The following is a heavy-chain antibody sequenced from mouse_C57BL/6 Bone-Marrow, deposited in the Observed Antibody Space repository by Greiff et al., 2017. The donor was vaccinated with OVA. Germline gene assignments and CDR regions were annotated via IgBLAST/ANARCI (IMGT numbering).Heavy chain of an antibody. CDR3: ARRDGYYWYFDV. Sequence: QVTLKECGPGILQSSQTLSLTCSFSGFSLSTSGMGVSWIRQPSGKGLEWLAHIYWDDDKRYNPSLKSRLTISKDTSRNQVFLKITSVDTADTATYYCARRDGYYWYFDVWGTGTTVTVSS. CDR2: IYWDDDK. J-gene: IGHJ1*03. V-gene: IGHV8-12*01. D-gene: IGHD1-1*01. CDR1: GFSLSTSGMG.